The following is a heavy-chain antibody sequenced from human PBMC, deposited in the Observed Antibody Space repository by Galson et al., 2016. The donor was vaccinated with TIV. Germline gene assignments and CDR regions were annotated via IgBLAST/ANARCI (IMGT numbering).Heavy chain of an antibody. CDR3: ARDSGYDINWSPGY. Sequence: SLRLSCAASGFTFSTYPMHWVRQAPAKGLEWVAVISYDGSNKYYADFVKGRFTISKDNSKNTLYLQMNSLKAEDTAVYFCARDSGYDINWSPGYWGQGTLVTVSS. V-gene: IGHV3-30-3*01. CDR2: ISYDGSNK. J-gene: IGHJ4*02. D-gene: IGHD1-1*01. CDR1: GFTFSTYP.